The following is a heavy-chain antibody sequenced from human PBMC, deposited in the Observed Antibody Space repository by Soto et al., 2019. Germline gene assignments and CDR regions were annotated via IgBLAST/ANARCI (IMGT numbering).Heavy chain of an antibody. CDR1: GFTFSSYS. Sequence: GGSLRLSCAASGFTFSSYSMNWVRQAPGKGLEWVSYISSSSTIYYADSVKGRFTISRDNAKNSLYLQMNSLRDEDTAVYYCARGPTYGSGSYYNFDYWGQGTLVTVSS. J-gene: IGHJ4*02. CDR2: ISSSSTI. CDR3: ARGPTYGSGSYYNFDY. D-gene: IGHD3-10*01. V-gene: IGHV3-48*02.